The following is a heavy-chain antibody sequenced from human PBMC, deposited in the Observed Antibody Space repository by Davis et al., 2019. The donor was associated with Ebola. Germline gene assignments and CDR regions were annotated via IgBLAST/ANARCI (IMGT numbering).Heavy chain of an antibody. V-gene: IGHV3-7*01. J-gene: IGHJ4*02. D-gene: IGHD4-23*01. CDR3: AQQLGDYGGNALRY. CDR2: MKQDGSEK. Sequence: GESLKISCAASGFTFSSYGMHWVRQAPGKGLEWVAIMKQDGSEKYYVDSVKGRFTISRDDAKKSLYLQMDSLRAEDTAVYYCAQQLGDYGGNALRYWGQGTLVTVSS. CDR1: GFTFSSYG.